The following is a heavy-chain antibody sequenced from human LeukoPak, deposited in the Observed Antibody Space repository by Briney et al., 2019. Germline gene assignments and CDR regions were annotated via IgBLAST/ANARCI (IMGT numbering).Heavy chain of an antibody. D-gene: IGHD3/OR15-3a*01. J-gene: IGHJ4*02. Sequence: GGSLRLSCAASGFTFSPYDMHWVRQATGKGLEWVSAIDTAGNTYYPDSLKGRFTISRDNAKNSLYLQMNSLRAEDTAVYYCARRRDFIDYWGQGTLVTVSS. V-gene: IGHV3-13*01. CDR2: IDTAGNT. CDR1: GFTFSPYD. CDR3: ARRRDFIDY.